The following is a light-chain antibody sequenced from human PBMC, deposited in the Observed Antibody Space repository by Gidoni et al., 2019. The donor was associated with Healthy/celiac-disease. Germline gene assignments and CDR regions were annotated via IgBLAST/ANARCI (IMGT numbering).Light chain of an antibody. CDR1: QSVSSSY. CDR3: QQYGSSSWT. CDR2: GAS. Sequence: EIVLTQSPGTLSWSPGERATLSCRASQSVSSSYLAWYQQKPGQAPRLLIYGASSRATGIPDRFSGSGSGTDFTLTISRLEPEDFAVYYCQQYGSSSWTFVQGTKVEIK. V-gene: IGKV3-20*01. J-gene: IGKJ1*01.